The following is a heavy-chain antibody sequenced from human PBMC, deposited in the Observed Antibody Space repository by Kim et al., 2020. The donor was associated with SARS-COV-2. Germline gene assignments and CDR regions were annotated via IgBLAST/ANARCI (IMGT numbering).Heavy chain of an antibody. CDR3: AKDLQQLSYYYYGMDV. CDR2: ISGSGGST. Sequence: GGSLRLSCAASGFTFSSYAMSWVRQAPGKGLEWVSAISGSGGSTYYADSVKGRFTISRDNSKNTLYLQMNSLRAEDTAVYYCAKDLQQLSYYYYGMDVWGQGTTVTVSS. CDR1: GFTFSSYA. V-gene: IGHV3-23*01. J-gene: IGHJ6*02. D-gene: IGHD6-13*01.